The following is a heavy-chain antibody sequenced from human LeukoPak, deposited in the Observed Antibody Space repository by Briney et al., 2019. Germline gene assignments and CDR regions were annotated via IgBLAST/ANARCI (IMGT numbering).Heavy chain of an antibody. Sequence: LVWLGWMNPNSGNTGYAQKFQGRVTMTRNTSISTAYMELSSLRSEDTAVYYCARGRPHGVWGKGTTVTVSS. V-gene: IGHV1-8*01. CDR2: MNPNSGNT. J-gene: IGHJ6*04. CDR3: ARGRPHGV.